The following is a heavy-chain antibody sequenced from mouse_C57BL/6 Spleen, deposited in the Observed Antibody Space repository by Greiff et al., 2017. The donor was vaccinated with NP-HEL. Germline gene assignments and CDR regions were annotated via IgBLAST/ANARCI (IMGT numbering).Heavy chain of an antibody. CDR3: ARLRDFDY. V-gene: IGHV1-82*01. Sequence: VKLMESGPELVKPGASVKISCKASGYAFSSSWMNWVKQRPGKGLEWIGRIYPGDGDTNYNGKFKGKATLTADKSSSTAYMQLSSLTSEDSAVYFCARLRDFDYWGQGTTLTVSS. CDR1: GYAFSSSW. CDR2: IYPGDGDT. J-gene: IGHJ2*01.